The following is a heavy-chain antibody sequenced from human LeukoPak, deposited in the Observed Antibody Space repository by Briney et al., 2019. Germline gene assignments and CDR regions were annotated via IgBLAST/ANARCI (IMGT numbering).Heavy chain of an antibody. Sequence: PGGSLRLSCAASGFTFDDYAMHWVWQAPGKGLEWVSGISWNSGSIGYADSVKGRFTISRDNAKNSLYLQMNSLRAEDTALYYCAKDMRTHVTATDYWGQGTLVTVSS. J-gene: IGHJ4*02. D-gene: IGHD2-21*02. CDR2: ISWNSGSI. CDR3: AKDMRTHVTATDY. V-gene: IGHV3-9*01. CDR1: GFTFDDYA.